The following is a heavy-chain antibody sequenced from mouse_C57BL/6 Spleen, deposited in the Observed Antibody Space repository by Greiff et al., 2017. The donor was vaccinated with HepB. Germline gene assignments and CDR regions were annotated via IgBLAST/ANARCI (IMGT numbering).Heavy chain of an antibody. CDR1: GYSITSGYD. D-gene: IGHD2-3*01. Sequence: EVQLQESGPGMVKPSQSLSLTCTVTGYSITSGYDWHWIRHFPGNKLEWMGYISYSGSTNYNPSLKSRISITHDTSKNHFFLKLNSVTTEDTATYYCARGNYDGYYGYFDYWGQGTTLTVSS. CDR2: ISYSGST. CDR3: ARGNYDGYYGYFDY. V-gene: IGHV3-1*01. J-gene: IGHJ2*01.